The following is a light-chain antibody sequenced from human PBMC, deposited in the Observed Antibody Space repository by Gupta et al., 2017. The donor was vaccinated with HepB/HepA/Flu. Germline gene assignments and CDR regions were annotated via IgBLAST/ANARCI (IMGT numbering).Light chain of an antibody. CDR3: LQSIHWPST. Sequence: DVVMTQSPLFLPVTLGQPASISCRSSRSLVHSDGNSYFNWVQQRPGQTPRRLIYKVSDRDSGVPDRFSGSGSGTDFTLKISRVEAEDVGVYYCLQSIHWPSTFGHGTKSEIK. J-gene: IGKJ1*01. V-gene: IGKV2-30*02. CDR2: KVS. CDR1: RSLVHSDGNSY.